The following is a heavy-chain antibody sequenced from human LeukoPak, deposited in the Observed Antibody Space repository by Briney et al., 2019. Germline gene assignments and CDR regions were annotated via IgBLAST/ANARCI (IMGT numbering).Heavy chain of an antibody. CDR1: GYTFTNYA. D-gene: IGHD3-10*01. J-gene: IGHJ4*02. V-gene: IGHV7-4-1*02. CDR3: AGGPVLVWFGELFNFDS. Sequence: ASVKVSCKASGYTFTNYAINWVRQAPGQGLEWMGWINTNTGHPMYAQGFTGRFVFSLDTSVTTAYLQISSLKAEDTAVYYCAGGPVLVWFGELFNFDSWGQGTQVTVSS. CDR2: INTNTGHP.